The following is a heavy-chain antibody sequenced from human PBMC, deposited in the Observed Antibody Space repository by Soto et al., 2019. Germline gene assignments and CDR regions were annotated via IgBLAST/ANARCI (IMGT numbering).Heavy chain of an antibody. V-gene: IGHV3-49*03. CDR3: ARRKYLDY. CDR1: GFTFGDYA. CDR2: IRSNTYGGTT. J-gene: IGHJ4*02. Sequence: GGSLRLSCTTSGFTFGDYAMSWFRQAPGKGLEWVGYIRSNTYGGTTEYAASVKGRFTISRDDSKRVAHLQMNSLESEDTAVYYCARRKYLDYWGQGTLVTVPQ.